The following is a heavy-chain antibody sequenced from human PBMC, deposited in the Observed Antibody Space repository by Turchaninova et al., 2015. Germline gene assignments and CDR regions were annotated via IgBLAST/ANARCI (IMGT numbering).Heavy chain of an antibody. CDR3: AHRQWTDAPYDAFDI. Sequence: QITLKESGPTLVKPTQTLTLTCTFSGFSLSTSGVGVGWIRQPPGKALEWLALIYWDDDKRYSPSLKRRPTLHQHTPKNQVVLTMTNMDTVDTATYYCAHRQWTDAPYDAFDIWGQGTMVTVSS. J-gene: IGHJ3*02. D-gene: IGHD1-26*01. V-gene: IGHV2-5*02. CDR2: IYWDDDK. CDR1: GFSLSTSGVG.